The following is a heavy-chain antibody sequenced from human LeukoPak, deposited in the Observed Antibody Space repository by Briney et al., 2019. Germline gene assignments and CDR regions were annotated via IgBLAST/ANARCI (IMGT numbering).Heavy chain of an antibody. CDR1: GGSITSGTYS. Sequence: ASQTLPLTCAVSGGSITSGTYSWHWIRQPPGKALERIGYIYHSGGTYSNPSLKSRVTVSMDRSKNQFSLKVTSVTAADTAVYYCARGWLGYSFDYWGQGTPVTVSS. CDR3: ARGWLGYSFDY. D-gene: IGHD6-19*01. J-gene: IGHJ4*02. V-gene: IGHV4-30-2*01. CDR2: IYHSGGT.